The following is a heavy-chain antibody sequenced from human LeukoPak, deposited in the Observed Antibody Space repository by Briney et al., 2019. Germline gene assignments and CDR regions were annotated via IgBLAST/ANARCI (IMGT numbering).Heavy chain of an antibody. D-gene: IGHD3-22*01. CDR3: AKDRMYLYYYDSSGYYHDAFDI. V-gene: IGHV3-30*02. CDR2: IRYDGSNK. CDR1: GFTFSSYG. Sequence: PGGSLRLSRAASGFTFSSYGMHWVRQAPGKGLEWVAFIRYDGSNKYYADSVKGRFTISRDNSKNTLYLQMNSLRAEDTAVYYCAKDRMYLYYYDSSGYYHDAFDIWGQGTMVTVSS. J-gene: IGHJ3*02.